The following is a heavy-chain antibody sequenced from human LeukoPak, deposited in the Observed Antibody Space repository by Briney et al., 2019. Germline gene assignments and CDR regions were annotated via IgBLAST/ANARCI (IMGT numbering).Heavy chain of an antibody. CDR3: AKDKEYDSSGYIDY. J-gene: IGHJ4*02. CDR2: IYYSGST. CDR1: GGSISSYY. D-gene: IGHD3-22*01. Sequence: PSETLSLTCTVSGGSISSYYWSWIRQPPGKGLEWIGYIYYSGSTNYNPSLKSRVTISVDTSKNQFSLKLSSVTAADTAVYYCAKDKEYDSSGYIDYWGQGTLVTVSS. V-gene: IGHV4-59*01.